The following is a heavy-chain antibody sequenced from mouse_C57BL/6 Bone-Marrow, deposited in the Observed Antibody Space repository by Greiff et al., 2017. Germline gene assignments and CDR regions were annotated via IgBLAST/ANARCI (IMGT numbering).Heavy chain of an antibody. V-gene: IGHV1-54*01. CDR3: ARSKNWDSWFAY. J-gene: IGHJ3*01. D-gene: IGHD4-1*01. CDR1: GYAFTNYL. CDR2: INPGSGGT. Sequence: QVQLKQSGAELVRPGTSVKVSCKASGYAFTNYLIEWVKQRPGQGLEWIGVINPGSGGTKYNEKFKGKATLTEDKSSSTAYMQHSSLTSEDSAVYFCARSKNWDSWFAYWGQGTLVTVSA.